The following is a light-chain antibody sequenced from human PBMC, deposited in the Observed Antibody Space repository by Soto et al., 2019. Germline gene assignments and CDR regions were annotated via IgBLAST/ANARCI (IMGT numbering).Light chain of an antibody. CDR1: QSVGSK. V-gene: IGKV3-15*01. CDR2: DAF. CDR3: QQYNNWPPLT. Sequence: EVVMTQSPANLSVSPGERATLSCRASQSVGSKLAWYQQKPGQAPRLLIFDAFTRATGIPDRFSGSGSGTEFTLFISSLQSEDFAVYYCQQYNNWPPLTFGGGTKVEI. J-gene: IGKJ4*01.